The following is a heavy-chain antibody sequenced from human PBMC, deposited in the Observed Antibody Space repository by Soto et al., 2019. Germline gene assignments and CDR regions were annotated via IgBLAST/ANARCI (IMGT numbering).Heavy chain of an antibody. J-gene: IGHJ4*02. CDR3: ARVPYCSSSSCYSYFDS. CDR1: GFTLSNYW. Sequence: EVQLVESGGGLVQPGGSLRLSCAASGFTLSNYWMHWARQAPGKGLVWVSRISSDGSSTNYADSVKGRCTISRDNAKNTRHLQMNSLRAEDTAVYYCARVPYCSSSSCYSYFDSWGQGTLVTVSS. D-gene: IGHD2-2*01. CDR2: ISSDGSST. V-gene: IGHV3-74*01.